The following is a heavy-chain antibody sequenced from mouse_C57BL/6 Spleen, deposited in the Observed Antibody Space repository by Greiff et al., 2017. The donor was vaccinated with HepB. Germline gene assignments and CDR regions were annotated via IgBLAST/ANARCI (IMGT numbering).Heavy chain of an antibody. CDR2: IDPANGNT. CDR3: ARIEGLYGNYEAY. CDR1: GFNIKNTY. Sequence: VHVKQSVAELVRPGASVKLSCTASGFNIKNTYMHWVKQRPEQGLEWIGRIDPANGNTKYAPKFQGKATITADTSSNTAYLQLSSLTSEDTAIYYCARIEGLYGNYEAYWGQGTLVTVSA. D-gene: IGHD2-1*01. J-gene: IGHJ3*01. V-gene: IGHV14-3*01.